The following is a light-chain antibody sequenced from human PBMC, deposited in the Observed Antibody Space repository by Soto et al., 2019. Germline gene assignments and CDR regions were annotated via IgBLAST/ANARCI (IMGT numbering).Light chain of an antibody. J-gene: IGKJ1*01. CDR1: QSVTSNY. CDR3: QQYVRSPWT. Sequence: EVVLTQSPGTLSLSPGERVTLSCRASQSVTSNYLAWYQQIPGRAPRLLIYGASTRASGIPDRFSGSGSGTDFTLTISRLEPEDFAVYFCQQYVRSPWTFGQGTKVDIK. CDR2: GAS. V-gene: IGKV3-20*01.